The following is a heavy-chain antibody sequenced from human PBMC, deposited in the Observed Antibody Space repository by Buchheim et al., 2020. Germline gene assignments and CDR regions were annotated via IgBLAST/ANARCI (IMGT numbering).Heavy chain of an antibody. CDR1: GFTFSSYG. Sequence: QVQLVESGGGVVQPGRSLRLSCAASGFTFSSYGMHWVRQAPGKGLEWVAVISYDGSNKYYADSVKGRLTISRDNSKNTLYLQMNSLRAEDTAVYYCAKDRYSSSWYSQYYYYGMDVWGQGTT. J-gene: IGHJ6*02. V-gene: IGHV3-30*18. D-gene: IGHD6-13*01. CDR3: AKDRYSSSWYSQYYYYGMDV. CDR2: ISYDGSNK.